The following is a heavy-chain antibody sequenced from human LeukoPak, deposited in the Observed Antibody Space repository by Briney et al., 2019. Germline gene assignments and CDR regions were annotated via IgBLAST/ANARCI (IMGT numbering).Heavy chain of an antibody. Sequence: PSETLSLTCTVSGGSISSSTYYWGWIRQPPGKGLEWIGSIYYSGSTHYNPSLKSRVTISVDTSKNQFSLKLSSVTAADTAVYYCARGRRSSSSKAYYYYYYYMDVWGKGTMVTVSS. CDR1: GGSISSSTYY. V-gene: IGHV4-39*07. J-gene: IGHJ6*03. CDR2: IYYSGST. D-gene: IGHD6-6*01. CDR3: ARGRRSSSSKAYYYYYYYMDV.